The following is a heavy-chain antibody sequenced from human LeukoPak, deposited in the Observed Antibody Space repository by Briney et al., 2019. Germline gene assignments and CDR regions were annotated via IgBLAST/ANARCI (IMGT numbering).Heavy chain of an antibody. CDR2: IYYSGNT. CDR3: ASKYSSGWGLSGFDY. CDR1: GGSISSSSYY. Sequence: SETLSLTCTVSGGSISSSSYYWGWIRQPPGKGLEWIGNIYYSGNTYYNSSLKSRVTTSVDTSKNQFSLKLSSVTAADTAVYYCASKYSSGWGLSGFDYWGQGTLVTVSS. V-gene: IGHV4-39*07. D-gene: IGHD6-19*01. J-gene: IGHJ4*02.